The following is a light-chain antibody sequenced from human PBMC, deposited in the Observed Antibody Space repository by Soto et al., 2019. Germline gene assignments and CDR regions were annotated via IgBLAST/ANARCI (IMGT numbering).Light chain of an antibody. J-gene: IGKJ5*01. V-gene: IGKV3-11*01. CDR1: QSVSSY. CDR3: QQRSNSPIT. CDR2: DAS. Sequence: EIVLTQSPATLSLSPGERATLSCRASQSVSSYLAWYQQKPGQAPRLLIYDASNRATGIPARFSGSGSGTDFTLTISSLEPEDFAVYDCQQRSNSPITFGQGTRLEIK.